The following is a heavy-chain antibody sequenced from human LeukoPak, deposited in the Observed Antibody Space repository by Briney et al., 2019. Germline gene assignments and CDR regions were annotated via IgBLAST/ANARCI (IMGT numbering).Heavy chain of an antibody. V-gene: IGHV4-30-4*01. CDR2: IYYSGST. Sequence: PWKTLSLTCTVSGGSFSSGDYYWSWIPQPPGKGLAWIGYIYYSGSTYYNPPLKSRVTISVDTSKNQFSLKLSSVTAADTAVYYCARAPWLLYAFDIWGQGTMVTVSS. D-gene: IGHD5-18*01. CDR1: GGSFSSGDYY. J-gene: IGHJ3*02. CDR3: ARAPWLLYAFDI.